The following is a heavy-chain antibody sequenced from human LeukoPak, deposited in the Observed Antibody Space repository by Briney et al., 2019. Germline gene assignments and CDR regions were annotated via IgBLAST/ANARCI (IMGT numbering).Heavy chain of an antibody. CDR2: IYYTGSS. Sequence: SETLSLTCTVSGGSISDYYWSWIRQSPGKGLEWIGYIYYTGSSNYNPSPSSRVTMSVDTSRNQFSLKLSSVTAADTAIYYCARADCSSTSRYAWRDAFHIWGPGTMVTVFS. D-gene: IGHD2-2*01. CDR1: GGSISDYY. CDR3: ARADCSSTSRYAWRDAFHI. V-gene: IGHV4-59*01. J-gene: IGHJ3*02.